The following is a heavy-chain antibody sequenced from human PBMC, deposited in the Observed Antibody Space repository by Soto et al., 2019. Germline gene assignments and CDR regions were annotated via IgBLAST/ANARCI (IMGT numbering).Heavy chain of an antibody. V-gene: IGHV4-59*01. Sequence: SEPLSLTCTVSGGSISSYYWSWIRQPPGKGLEWIGYIYYSGSTNYNPSLKSRVTISVDTSKNQFSLKLSSVTAADTAVYYCARCKYGQLVRYWFDPWGQGTLVTVSS. CDR2: IYYSGST. J-gene: IGHJ5*02. CDR3: ARCKYGQLVRYWFDP. CDR1: GGSISSYY. D-gene: IGHD6-13*01.